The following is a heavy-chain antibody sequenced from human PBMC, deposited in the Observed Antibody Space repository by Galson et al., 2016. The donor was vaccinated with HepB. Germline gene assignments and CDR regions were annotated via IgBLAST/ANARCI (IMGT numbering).Heavy chain of an antibody. J-gene: IGHJ4*02. Sequence: SLRLSCAGSGFTFATYPMSWVRQAPGKGLEWVSGIRGSGGGIDYADSVKGRFTISRDNSKNSLYLQMNTLRAEDTAVYFCVRGVYGDHGWFDYWGQGTLVTVSS. V-gene: IGHV3-23*01. CDR1: GFTFATYP. CDR2: IRGSGGGI. D-gene: IGHD4-17*01. CDR3: VRGVYGDHGWFDY.